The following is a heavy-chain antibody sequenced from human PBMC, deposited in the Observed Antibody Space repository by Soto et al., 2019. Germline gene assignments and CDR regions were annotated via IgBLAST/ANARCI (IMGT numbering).Heavy chain of an antibody. J-gene: IGHJ4*02. CDR1: GGTFSSYA. CDR3: AREGRHFDY. V-gene: IGHV1-69*06. Sequence: QVQLVQSGAEVQRPGSSVKVSCKASGGTFSSYAISWVRQAPGQGLEWMGGINPIFGTPHYAQKYQGRVTITADRFTNTAYMELTRLKSNDTAVYFCAREGRHFDYWGQGTLVTVSS. CDR2: INPIFGTP.